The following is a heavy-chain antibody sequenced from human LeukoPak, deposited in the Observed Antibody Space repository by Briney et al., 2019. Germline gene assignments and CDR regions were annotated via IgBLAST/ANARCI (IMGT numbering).Heavy chain of an antibody. CDR1: GLTGSHNY. D-gene: IGHD3-10*01. CDR2: IHTSGDT. J-gene: IGHJ6*02. Sequence: PGGSLRLSCAASGLTGSHNYVSWVRQAPGKGLEWVSAIHTSGDTCYADSVKARFTISRDDAQNSLYLQMNSLRAEDTAVYYCAKNTWKSSDSGRGRMDVWGQGTTVTVSS. V-gene: IGHV3-53*01. CDR3: AKNTWKSSDSGRGRMDV.